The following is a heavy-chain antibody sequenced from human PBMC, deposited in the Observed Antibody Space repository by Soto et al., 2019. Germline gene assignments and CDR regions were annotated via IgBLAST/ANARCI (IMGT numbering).Heavy chain of an antibody. D-gene: IGHD2-2*02. V-gene: IGHV5-10-1*01. CDR2: IEPSDSYI. Sequence: PGESLKISCTASGYNFNNNWIGRVRQTPGKGLEWMGRIEPSDSYIDYSPSFKGHVTISSDKSIKTVYLQWSSLKASDTAMYYCARLRSLPYTIKLGNDFDYWGQGALVTVSS. CDR3: ARLRSLPYTIKLGNDFDY. CDR1: GYNFNNNW. J-gene: IGHJ4*02.